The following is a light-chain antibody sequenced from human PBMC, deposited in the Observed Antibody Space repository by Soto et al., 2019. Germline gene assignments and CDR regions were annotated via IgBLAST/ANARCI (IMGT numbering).Light chain of an antibody. CDR3: QQYTGPPTT. CDR2: GAF. Sequence: ESVLTQSPGTLSLSPGERATLSCRASQSVTSTYLAWYQQKPGQAPRLLIYGAFNRATGIPARFSGSGSGTDFTLTISSLEPEDSAVYFCQQYTGPPTTFGQGTRLEIK. CDR1: QSVTSTY. V-gene: IGKV3-20*01. J-gene: IGKJ5*01.